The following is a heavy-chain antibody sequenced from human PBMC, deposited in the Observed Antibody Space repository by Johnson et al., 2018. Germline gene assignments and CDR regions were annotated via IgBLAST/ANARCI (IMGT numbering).Heavy chain of an antibody. V-gene: IGHV3-30-3*01. Sequence: QVQLVESGGGLVQPGGSLRLSCVASGFTFSSYAMHWVRQAPGKGLEWVAVISYDGSNKYYADSVKGRFTISRDNSKNTLYLQMNSLRAEDTAVYYCARVKYNWNDVGAFDIWGQGTRVTVSS. CDR3: ARVKYNWNDVGAFDI. J-gene: IGHJ3*02. CDR2: ISYDGSNK. D-gene: IGHD1-1*01. CDR1: GFTFSSYA.